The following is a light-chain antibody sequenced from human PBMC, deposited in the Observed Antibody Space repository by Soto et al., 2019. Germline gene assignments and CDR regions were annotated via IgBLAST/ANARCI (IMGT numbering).Light chain of an antibody. CDR2: GAS. J-gene: IGKJ1*01. CDR3: QQYNNWPPRT. CDR1: QSVSSN. V-gene: IGKV3-15*01. Sequence: EVVMGQSPATLSVSPGERATLSCRASQSVSSNLAWYQQKPGQAPRLLIYGASTRATGIPARFSGSGSGTEFTLTISSLQSEDFAVYYCQQYNNWPPRTFGQGTKVDI.